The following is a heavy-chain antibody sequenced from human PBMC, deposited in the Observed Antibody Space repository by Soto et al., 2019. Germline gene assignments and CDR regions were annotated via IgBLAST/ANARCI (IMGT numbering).Heavy chain of an antibody. V-gene: IGHV1-69*01. J-gene: IGHJ4*02. CDR3: ARPIRYYDVWRDYPPFDY. CDR2: IIPMSATR. CDR1: GGSFSSYA. Sequence: QVQLVQSGAEVKKPGSSVKVSCKAPGGSFSSYAINWVRQAPGQGLEWMGGIIPMSATRTYAQKFQDRVTIPADESSTTVYMELSSLQSEDTAVYYCARPIRYYDVWRDYPPFDYWGQGTLVTVSS. D-gene: IGHD3-3*01.